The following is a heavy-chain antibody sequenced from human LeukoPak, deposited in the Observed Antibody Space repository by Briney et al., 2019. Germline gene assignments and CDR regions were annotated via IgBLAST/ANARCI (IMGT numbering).Heavy chain of an antibody. CDR2: ISHDGSNK. CDR3: ANQDYGDYYFDY. D-gene: IGHD4-17*01. J-gene: IGHJ4*02. V-gene: IGHV3-30*18. CDR1: GFTFSSYG. Sequence: GGSLRLSCAASGFTFSSYGMHWVRQAPGKGLEWVAVISHDGSNKYYADSVKGRLTISRDNSKNTLYLQMNSLRAEDTAVYYCANQDYGDYYFDYWGQGTLVTVSS.